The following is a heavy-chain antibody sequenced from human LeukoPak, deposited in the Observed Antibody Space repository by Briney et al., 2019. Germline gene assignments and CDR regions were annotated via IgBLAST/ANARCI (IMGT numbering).Heavy chain of an antibody. CDR2: IRYDGSNK. CDR1: GFTFSSYG. J-gene: IGHJ3*02. D-gene: IGHD2-2*01. V-gene: IGHV3-30*02. CDR3: AKDKGYCSSTSCFPNKNAFDI. Sequence: RPGGSLRLSCAASGFTFSSYGMHWVRQAPGKGLEWVAFIRYDGSNKYYADSVKGRFTISRDNSKNTLYLQMNSLRAEDTAVYYCAKDKGYCSSTSCFPNKNAFDIWGQGTMVTVSS.